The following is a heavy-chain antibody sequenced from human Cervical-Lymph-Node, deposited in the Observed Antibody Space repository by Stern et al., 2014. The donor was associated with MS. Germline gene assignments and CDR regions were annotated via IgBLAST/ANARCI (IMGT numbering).Heavy chain of an antibody. CDR1: GYTLTIYY. J-gene: IGHJ6*02. V-gene: IGHV1-46*01. CDR3: ASGGEVDGGDV. CDR2: NNPKGGRT. D-gene: IGHD2-15*01. Sequence: QVQLVESGTGVKKPGASVKVSCQASGYTLTIYYIHWVRQAPGQGLEWMGVNNPKGGRTNYAQKVHGRDTITSDMSKCTAYMELSSLRSDDTAVYYCASGGEVDGGDVWGQGTTVTVFS.